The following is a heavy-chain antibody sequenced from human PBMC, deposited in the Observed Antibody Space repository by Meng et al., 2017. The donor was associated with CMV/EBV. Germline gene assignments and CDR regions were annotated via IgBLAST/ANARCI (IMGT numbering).Heavy chain of an antibody. CDR1: GGSNSSYY. V-gene: IGHV4-4*07. Sequence: VPLQESGPGLVKPSETPSLPCTVSGGSNSSYYWSWIRQPAGKGLEWIGRIYTSGSTNYNPSLKSRVTMSVDTSKNQFSLKLSSVTAADTAVYYCARDLMNCSSTSCANWFDPWGQGTLVTVSS. CDR2: IYTSGST. CDR3: ARDLMNCSSTSCANWFDP. D-gene: IGHD2-2*01. J-gene: IGHJ5*02.